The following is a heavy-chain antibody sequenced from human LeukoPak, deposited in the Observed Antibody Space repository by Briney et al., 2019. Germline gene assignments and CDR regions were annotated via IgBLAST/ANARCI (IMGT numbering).Heavy chain of an antibody. V-gene: IGHV4-34*01. CDR2: INHSGST. CDR3: ARGRIKYYYGSGSYFPYYYYYMDV. D-gene: IGHD3-10*01. Sequence: PSETLSLACAVYGGSFSGYYWSWIRQPPGKGLEWIGDINHSGSTNYNPSLKSRVTISVDTSKNQFSLKLSSVTAADTAVYYCARGRIKYYYGSGSYFPYYYYYMDVWGKGTTVTVSS. J-gene: IGHJ6*03. CDR1: GGSFSGYY.